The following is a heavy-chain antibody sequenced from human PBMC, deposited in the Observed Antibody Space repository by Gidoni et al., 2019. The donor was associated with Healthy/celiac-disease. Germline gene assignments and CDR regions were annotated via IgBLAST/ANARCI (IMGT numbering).Heavy chain of an antibody. CDR3: AHLNLYYDILTGDDAFDI. Sequence: ITLKESGPTLVKPTQTLTMTCTFSGFSLSTSGVGVGWIRQPPGKALEWLALIYWDDDKRYSPSLKSRLTITKDTSKNQVVLTMTNMDPVDTATYYCAHLNLYYDILTGDDAFDIWGQGTMVTVSS. CDR2: IYWDDDK. V-gene: IGHV2-5*02. D-gene: IGHD3-9*01. J-gene: IGHJ3*02. CDR1: GFSLSTSGVG.